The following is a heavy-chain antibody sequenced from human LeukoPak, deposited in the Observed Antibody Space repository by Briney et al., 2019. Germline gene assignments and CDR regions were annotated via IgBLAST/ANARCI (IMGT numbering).Heavy chain of an antibody. D-gene: IGHD3-22*01. CDR1: GYTFTGYY. J-gene: IGHJ3*02. Sequence: ASVKVSCKASGYTFTGYYIQWVRQAPGQGLEWVGWINPKSGGTNSPQNFQGRVTMTRDTSITTAYMELSRLRSDDTAVYYCARDIPPAPGSGYSSHDAFDIWGQGTMVTVSS. V-gene: IGHV1-2*02. CDR3: ARDIPPAPGSGYSSHDAFDI. CDR2: INPKSGGT.